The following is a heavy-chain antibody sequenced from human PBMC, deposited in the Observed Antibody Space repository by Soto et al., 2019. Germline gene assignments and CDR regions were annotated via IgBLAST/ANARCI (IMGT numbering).Heavy chain of an antibody. V-gene: IGHV5-51*01. Sequence: RGESLKISCKSSGYNFANYWIGWVRQMPGKGLEWMGMIFPGDSDTKNSPSLQGQITMSVDKSDSSAYLQWRSLKASDTAMYYCAAGYTTGPDAFDIWGQGTMVTVSS. CDR2: IFPGDSDT. CDR3: AAGYTTGPDAFDI. J-gene: IGHJ3*02. D-gene: IGHD6-13*01. CDR1: GYNFANYW.